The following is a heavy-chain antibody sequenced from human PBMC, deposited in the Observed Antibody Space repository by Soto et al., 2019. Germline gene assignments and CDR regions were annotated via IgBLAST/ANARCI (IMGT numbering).Heavy chain of an antibody. V-gene: IGHV3-33*01. CDR1: GFTFSSYG. Sequence: GGSLRLSCAASGFTFSSYGMHWVRQAPGKGLEWVAVIWYDGSNKYYADSVKGRFTISRDNSKNTLYLQMNSLRAEDTAVYYCARSTGEAVAAVYYYYMDVWGKGTTVTVSS. CDR2: IWYDGSNK. D-gene: IGHD6-19*01. J-gene: IGHJ6*03. CDR3: ARSTGEAVAAVYYYYMDV.